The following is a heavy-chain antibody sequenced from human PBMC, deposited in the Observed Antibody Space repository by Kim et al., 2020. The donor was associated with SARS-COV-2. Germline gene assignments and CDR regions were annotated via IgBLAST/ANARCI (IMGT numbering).Heavy chain of an antibody. CDR1: GFTFSSYA. V-gene: IGHV3-30-3*01. J-gene: IGHJ4*02. D-gene: IGHD6-6*01. CDR2: ISYDGSNK. CDR3: ARNVREYSSSSADY. Sequence: RGSLRLSCAASGFTFSSYAMHWVRQAPGKGLEWVAVISYDGSNKYYADSVKGRFTISRDNSKNTLYLQMNSLRAEDTAVYYCARNVREYSSSSADYWGQGTLVTVSS.